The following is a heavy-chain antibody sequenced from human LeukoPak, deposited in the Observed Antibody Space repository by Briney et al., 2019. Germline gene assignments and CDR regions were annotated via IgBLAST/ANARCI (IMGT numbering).Heavy chain of an antibody. CDR2: IYSGGST. Sequence: PGGSLRLSCAASGFTVSSNYMSWVRQAPGKGLEWVSVIYSGGSTYYADSVKGRFTISRDNSKNTMYLQMNSLRAEDTAVYYCARDWRSDYYGSGSFYAFDIWGQGTRVTVSS. D-gene: IGHD3-10*01. CDR1: GFTVSSNY. V-gene: IGHV3-53*01. J-gene: IGHJ3*02. CDR3: ARDWRSDYYGSGSFYAFDI.